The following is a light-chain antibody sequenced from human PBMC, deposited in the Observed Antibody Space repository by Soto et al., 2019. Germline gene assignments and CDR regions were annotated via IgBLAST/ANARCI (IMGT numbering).Light chain of an antibody. CDR3: CSYAGGNAWV. V-gene: IGLV2-23*01. J-gene: IGLJ3*02. CDR2: EDN. CDR1: SGDVGAYNL. Sequence: QSALTQPASVSGSPGQSITISCSGSSGDVGAYNLVSWYQQHPGKAPRLIIFEDNKRPSGVSNRFSGSKSANTASLTNAGLQAGDEADYYCCSYAGGNAWVFGGGTKVTVL.